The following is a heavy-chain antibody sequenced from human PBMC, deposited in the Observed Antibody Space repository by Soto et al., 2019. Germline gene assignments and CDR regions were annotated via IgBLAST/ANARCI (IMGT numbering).Heavy chain of an antibody. CDR2: MHHSGSI. Sequence: SETLSLTCFVSGDSISNNKWWSWVRQPPGKGLEWIGEMHHSGSIHYNASLKSRAIISVDTSRSQFFLQLTSVTAADTAVYYCATFYGDYVSYWGQGTLVTVSS. D-gene: IGHD4-17*01. V-gene: IGHV4-4*02. CDR1: GDSISNNKW. CDR3: ATFYGDYVSY. J-gene: IGHJ4*02.